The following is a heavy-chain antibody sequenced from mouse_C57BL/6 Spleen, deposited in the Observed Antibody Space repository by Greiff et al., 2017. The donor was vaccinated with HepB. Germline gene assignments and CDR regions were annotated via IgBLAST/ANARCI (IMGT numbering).Heavy chain of an antibody. V-gene: IGHV1-22*01. CDR3: ARGSNYYGGASY. CDR2: INPNNGGT. D-gene: IGHD1-1*01. J-gene: IGHJ3*01. CDR1: GYTFTDYN. Sequence: EVHLQQPGPELVKPGASVKMSCKASGYTFTDYNMHWVKQSHGKSLGWFGYINPNNGGTSYNQKFKGKATLTVNKPSSTAYMGLRSLTSEASAVYYCARGSNYYGGASYWGQGTLVTVSA.